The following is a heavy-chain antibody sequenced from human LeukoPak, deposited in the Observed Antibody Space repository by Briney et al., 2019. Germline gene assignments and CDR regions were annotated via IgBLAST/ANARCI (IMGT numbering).Heavy chain of an antibody. D-gene: IGHD5-18*01. Sequence: SETLSLTCAVYGGSFSGYYWSGIRQPPGKVLEWIGEINHSGSTNYNPSLKSRVTISVDTSKNQFSLKLSSVTAADTAVYYCARAPVDTAMVSCGVLFDYWGQGTLVTVSS. J-gene: IGHJ4*02. CDR3: ARAPVDTAMVSCGVLFDY. V-gene: IGHV4-34*01. CDR1: GGSFSGYY. CDR2: INHSGST.